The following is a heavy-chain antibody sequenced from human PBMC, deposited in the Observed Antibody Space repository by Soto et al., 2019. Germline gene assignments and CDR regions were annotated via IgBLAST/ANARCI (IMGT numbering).Heavy chain of an antibody. J-gene: IGHJ3*01. D-gene: IGHD4-4*01. CDR3: ASGNLGGFDL. V-gene: IGHV3-74*01. CDR1: GFTFDYYW. Sequence: EVQLVESEGGLVQRGGSLRLSCAASGFTFDYYWMHWVRQAPGQGLVWVAHIQNDGSRTTYADSVKGRFTICRDNAKNTMYLQMNSLGAEDTAVYYCASGNLGGFDLWGQGTTVTVSS. CDR2: IQNDGSRT.